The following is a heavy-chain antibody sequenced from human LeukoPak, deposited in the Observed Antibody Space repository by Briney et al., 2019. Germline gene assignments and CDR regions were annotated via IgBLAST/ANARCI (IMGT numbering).Heavy chain of an antibody. D-gene: IGHD6-25*01. V-gene: IGHV3-74*01. Sequence: GGSLRLSCAASGFTFSSYWMHWVRQAPGKGLVWVSRINSDGGSTSYADSVKGRFTISRDNAKNTLSLQMNSLRAEDTAVYYCAREPTYSSSGVFNYWGQGTLVTVSS. J-gene: IGHJ4*02. CDR1: GFTFSSYW. CDR3: AREPTYSSSGVFNY. CDR2: INSDGGST.